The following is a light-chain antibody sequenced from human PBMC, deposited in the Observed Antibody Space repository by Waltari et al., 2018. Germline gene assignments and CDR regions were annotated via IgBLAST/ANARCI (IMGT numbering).Light chain of an antibody. CDR3: CSYAGRSTLEV. J-gene: IGLJ1*01. V-gene: IGLV2-23*02. Sequence: QSALTQPASVSGSPGQSIPISCTGTSSDVGRYNLVSWYQQHPGKAPKLMIFEVSKRPSGVSNRFSGSKSGNTASLTISGLQAEDEADYYCCSYAGRSTLEVFGTGTKVTVL. CDR2: EVS. CDR1: SSDVGRYNL.